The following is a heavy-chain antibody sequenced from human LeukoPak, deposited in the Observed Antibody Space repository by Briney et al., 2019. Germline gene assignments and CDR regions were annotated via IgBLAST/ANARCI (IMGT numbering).Heavy chain of an antibody. V-gene: IGHV1-46*01. D-gene: IGHD3-10*01. CDR1: GYTFTNYY. CDR2: MNPSHGST. CDR3: ARDRYGSYYFDY. Sequence: ASVKVSCKASGYTFTNYYMHWVRQAPGQGLEWMGMMNPSHGSTSYVQMLQGRVTTTRDTSTSTVYMELSSLTSDDTAVYYCARDRYGSYYFDYWGQGTLVTVSS. J-gene: IGHJ4*02.